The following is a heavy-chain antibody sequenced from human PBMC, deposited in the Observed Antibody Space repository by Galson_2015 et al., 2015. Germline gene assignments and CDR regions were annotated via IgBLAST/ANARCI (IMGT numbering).Heavy chain of an antibody. J-gene: IGHJ4*02. Sequence: SLRLSCAASGFTFSSYGMHWVRQAPGKGLEWVSVISYGGSSKYYADSVKGRFTISRDNSKNTLYLQMNSLRAEDTAVYYCAKDPPSSGWSGFGYWGQGTLVTVSS. D-gene: IGHD6-19*01. CDR1: GFTFSSYG. CDR2: ISYGGSSK. CDR3: AKDPPSSGWSGFGY. V-gene: IGHV3-30*18.